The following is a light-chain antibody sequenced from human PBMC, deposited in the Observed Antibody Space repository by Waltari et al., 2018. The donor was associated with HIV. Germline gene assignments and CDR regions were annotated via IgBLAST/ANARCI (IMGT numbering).Light chain of an antibody. Sequence: AIQLTQSPPSLPASVVDRVPITSRASQGIGSALVWYQQKPGKSPKLLVYDASSLESGVPSTFSENGSVTDCTLTISSHQPEDFATYYCQQFIRYPITFGQGTRLEIE. J-gene: IGKJ5*01. CDR1: QGIGSA. V-gene: IGKV1-13*02. CDR3: QQFIRYPIT. CDR2: DAS.